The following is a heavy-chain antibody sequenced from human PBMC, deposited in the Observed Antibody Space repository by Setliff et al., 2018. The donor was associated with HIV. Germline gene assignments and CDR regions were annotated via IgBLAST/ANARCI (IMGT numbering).Heavy chain of an antibody. Sequence: GGSLRLSCAASGFTFSSYSMNWVRQAPGKGLEWVSYISSSSSTIYYADSVKGRFTISRDNAKNSLYLQMNSLRPEDTAVYYCARVQQQLLQEDDYFDYWGQGTLVTVS. V-gene: IGHV3-48*01. CDR2: ISSSSSTI. J-gene: IGHJ4*02. CDR1: GFTFSSYS. CDR3: ARVQQQLLQEDDYFDY. D-gene: IGHD6-13*01.